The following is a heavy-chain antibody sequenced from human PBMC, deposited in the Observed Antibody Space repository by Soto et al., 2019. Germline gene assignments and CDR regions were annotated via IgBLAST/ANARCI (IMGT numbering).Heavy chain of an antibody. V-gene: IGHV3-30*18. J-gene: IGHJ4*02. CDR2: ISYDGTTQ. CDR1: GFTLSNYG. Sequence: GGSLRLSCVASGFTLSNYGMHWVRQAPGKGPEWLAVISYDGTTQHYAGSVKGRFTISRDTFTNTLHLQINSLSGEDTAAYYCAKSEEDSRAYVGYFDYWGQGTMVTSPQ. D-gene: IGHD3-22*01. CDR3: AKSEEDSRAYVGYFDY.